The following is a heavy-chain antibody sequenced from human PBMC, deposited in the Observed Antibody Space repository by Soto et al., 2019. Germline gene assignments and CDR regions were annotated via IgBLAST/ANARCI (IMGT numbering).Heavy chain of an antibody. J-gene: IGHJ6*02. D-gene: IGHD2-2*02. CDR3: ARDSQGYCSSTSRYRNYYYYYGMDV. CDR1: GFTFSSYS. CDR2: ISSSSSYI. Sequence: GGSLRLSCAASGFTFSSYSMNWVRQAPGKGLEWVSSISSSSSYIYYADSVKGRFTISRDNAKNSLYLQMNSLRAEDTAVYYCARDSQGYCSSTSRYRNYYYYYGMDVWGQGTTVTVSS. V-gene: IGHV3-21*01.